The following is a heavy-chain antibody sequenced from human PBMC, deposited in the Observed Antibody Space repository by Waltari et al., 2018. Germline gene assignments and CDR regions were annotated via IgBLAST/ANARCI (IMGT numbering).Heavy chain of an antibody. CDR3: ARVTGGRSSGSQAITY. CDR2: IYYSGST. J-gene: IGHJ4*02. Sequence: QVQLQESGPGLVKPSQTLSLTCTVSGGSISSGDYYWSWIRQPPGKGLEWIGYIYYSGSTYYNPSLKSRVTISVDTSKNQFSLKLSSVTAADTAVYYCARVTGGRSSGSQAITYWGQGTLVTVSS. V-gene: IGHV4-30-4*08. D-gene: IGHD3-22*01. CDR1: GGSISSGDYY.